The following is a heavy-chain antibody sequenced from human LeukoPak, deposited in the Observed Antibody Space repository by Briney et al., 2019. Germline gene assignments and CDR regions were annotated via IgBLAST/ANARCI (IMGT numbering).Heavy chain of an antibody. V-gene: IGHV4-38-2*02. J-gene: IGHJ3*02. Sequence: SETLSLTCTVSGYSISSGYYWGWIRQPPGKGLEWIGSIYHSGSTYYNPSLKSRVTMSVDTSKNQFSLKLSSVTAADTAVYYCARVRAMVSSAFDIWGQGTMVTVSS. D-gene: IGHD4-23*01. CDR3: ARVRAMVSSAFDI. CDR2: IYHSGST. CDR1: GYSISSGYY.